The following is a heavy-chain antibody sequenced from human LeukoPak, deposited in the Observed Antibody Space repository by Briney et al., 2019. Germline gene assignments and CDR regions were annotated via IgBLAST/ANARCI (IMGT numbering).Heavy chain of an antibody. J-gene: IGHJ6*02. Sequence: GGSLRLSCAASGFSVSSNYMNWVRQAPGKGLEWVSVIYGGGGTYSADSVKGRFTISRDDSKNTLYLQMNSLRDEDTAVYYCAGGAAVVGWRCLDVWGQGTTVTVSS. CDR1: GFSVSSNY. D-gene: IGHD6-13*01. CDR3: AGGAAVVGWRCLDV. V-gene: IGHV3-66*01. CDR2: IYGGGGT.